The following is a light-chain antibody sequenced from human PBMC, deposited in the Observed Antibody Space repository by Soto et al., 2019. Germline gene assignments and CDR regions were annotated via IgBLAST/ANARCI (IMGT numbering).Light chain of an antibody. V-gene: IGLV2-23*03. CDR2: EGS. J-gene: IGLJ1*01. CDR3: CAYADSTSV. Sequence: QSVLTQPASVSGSPGQSITISCTGTSNDVGSYNPVSWYQQHPGKAPKLMIYEGSKRPSGVSNRFSGSKSGNTASLTISGLQADDEADYYCCAYADSTSVFGTGTKVTVL. CDR1: SNDVGSYNP.